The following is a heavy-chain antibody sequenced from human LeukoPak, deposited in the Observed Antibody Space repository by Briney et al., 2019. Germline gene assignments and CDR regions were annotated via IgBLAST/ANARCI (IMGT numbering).Heavy chain of an antibody. V-gene: IGHV1-2*02. Sequence: ASVKVSCKASGYTFTGYYMHWVRQAPGQGLEWMGWINPNSGGTNYAQKFQGRVTMTRDTSISTAYMELSRLRSDDTAVFYCARDITMIVVAASGDLPLWGQGTMVTISS. CDR3: ARDITMIVVAASGDLPL. J-gene: IGHJ4*02. CDR1: GYTFTGYY. D-gene: IGHD3-22*01. CDR2: INPNSGGT.